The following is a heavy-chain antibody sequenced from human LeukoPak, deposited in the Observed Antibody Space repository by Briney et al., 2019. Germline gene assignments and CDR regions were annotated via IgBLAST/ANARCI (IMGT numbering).Heavy chain of an antibody. J-gene: IGHJ4*02. CDR2: ISSEGSSI. V-gene: IGHV3-48*03. CDR3: AGGPKYGGSYVY. Sequence: GGSLRLSCAASGFTFYTHEMAWLRQAPGTGLEWDSYISSEGSSIRYADSVKGRFNISREDARSSVFLQMSGLRVEDTAIYYFAGGPKYGGSYVYWGQGILVTVFS. D-gene: IGHD1-26*01. CDR1: GFTFYTHE.